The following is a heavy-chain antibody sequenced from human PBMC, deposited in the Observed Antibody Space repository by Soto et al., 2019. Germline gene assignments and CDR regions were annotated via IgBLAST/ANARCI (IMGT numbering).Heavy chain of an antibody. V-gene: IGHV3-7*01. D-gene: IGHD4-17*01. Sequence: GGSLRLSCAASGFTFSTYWMSWVRQAPGKGLEWVANINQDGSEKYYVDSVKGRFTISRDNARNSLYLQVNSLRADDTAMFYCARSSGDHDTYPTNQYCHHWGHGTLVTVSS. CDR3: ARSSGDHDTYPTNQYCHH. J-gene: IGHJ1*01. CDR1: GFTFSTYW. CDR2: INQDGSEK.